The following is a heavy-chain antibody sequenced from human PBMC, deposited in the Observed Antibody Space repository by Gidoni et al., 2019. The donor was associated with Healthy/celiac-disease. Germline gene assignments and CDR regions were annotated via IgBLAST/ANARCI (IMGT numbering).Heavy chain of an antibody. Sequence: QVQLLQAGPAVKTPRASVKVSCKASGYTLTAAYTLWLAQAPGQGLEWMGWINRNSGGTNYAQKFQGRVTRTRDTSNGTAYMELSRLRSDDTAVYYCARDCGRPEEPADSDYYYDMDVWGKGTTVTVSS. V-gene: IGHV1-2*02. D-gene: IGHD2-21*01. CDR3: ARDCGRPEEPADSDYYYDMDV. J-gene: IGHJ6*03. CDR2: INRNSGGT. CDR1: GYTLTAAY.